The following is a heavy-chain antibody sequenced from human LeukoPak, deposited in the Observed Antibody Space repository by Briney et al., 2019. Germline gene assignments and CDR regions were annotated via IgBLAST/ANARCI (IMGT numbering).Heavy chain of an antibody. V-gene: IGHV1-2*02. CDR2: INPNSGGT. Sequence: ASVKVSCKASGYTFTGYYMHWVRQAPGQGLEWMGWINPNSGGTNYAQKFQGRVTMTRDTSISTAYMELSRLRSDDTAVYYCARDPLYCSSTSCYISWGQGTLVTVPS. D-gene: IGHD2-2*02. CDR3: ARDPLYCSSTSCYIS. J-gene: IGHJ4*02. CDR1: GYTFTGYY.